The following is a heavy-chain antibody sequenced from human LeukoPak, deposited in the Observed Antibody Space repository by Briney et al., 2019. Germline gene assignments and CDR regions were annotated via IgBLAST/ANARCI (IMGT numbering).Heavy chain of an antibody. Sequence: GASVKVSCKASGYTFTSYGISWVRQAPGQGLEWMGWISAYNGNTNYAQKLQGRVTMSTDTSTSTAYMELRSLRSDDTAVYYCAYTPQGYCSGGSCYPPGGWFDPWGQGTLVTVSS. CDR2: ISAYNGNT. D-gene: IGHD2-15*01. CDR1: GYTFTSYG. CDR3: AYTPQGYCSGGSCYPPGGWFDP. V-gene: IGHV1-18*01. J-gene: IGHJ5*02.